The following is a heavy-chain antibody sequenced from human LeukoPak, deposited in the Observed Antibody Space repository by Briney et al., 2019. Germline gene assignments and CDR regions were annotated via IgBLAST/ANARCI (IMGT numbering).Heavy chain of an antibody. CDR1: GGSISSGGYY. Sequence: PSETLSLTCTVSGGSISSGGYYWSWIRQPPGKGLEWIGYIYHSGSTYYNPSLKSRVTISVDRSKNQFSLKLSSVTAADTAVYYCARDDYDFWSGYSVWGQGTMVTVSS. CDR2: IYHSGST. V-gene: IGHV4-30-2*01. CDR3: ARDDYDFWSGYSV. D-gene: IGHD3-3*01. J-gene: IGHJ3*01.